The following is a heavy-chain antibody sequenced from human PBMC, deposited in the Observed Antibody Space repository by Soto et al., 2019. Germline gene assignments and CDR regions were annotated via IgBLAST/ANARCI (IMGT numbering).Heavy chain of an antibody. Sequence: SETLSLTCAVSGGSISSGGYSWSWIRQPPGKGLEWIGYIYHSGSTYYNPSLKSRVTISLDRSKNQFSLKLSSVTAADTAVYYCAMGPYNWGGYFDLWGRGTLVTVSS. CDR3: AMGPYNWGGYFDL. CDR2: IYHSGST. CDR1: GGSISSGGYS. D-gene: IGHD3-3*01. J-gene: IGHJ2*01. V-gene: IGHV4-30-2*01.